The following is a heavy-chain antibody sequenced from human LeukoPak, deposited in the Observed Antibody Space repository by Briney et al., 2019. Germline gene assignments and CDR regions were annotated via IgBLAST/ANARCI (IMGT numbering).Heavy chain of an antibody. V-gene: IGHV3-23*01. CDR3: AKGAGTTFRFRTYSYFYHMDV. CDR1: GFTFSTYA. Sequence: PGRSLRLSCAASGFTFSTYAMSWVRQAPGKGLEWVSSISGSDDNTYYADSVKGRFTISRDNSKNTLYLQMNSLRAEDTAVYYCAKGAGTTFRFRTYSYFYHMDVWGKGTTVTVSS. D-gene: IGHD1-7*01. J-gene: IGHJ6*03. CDR2: ISGSDDNT.